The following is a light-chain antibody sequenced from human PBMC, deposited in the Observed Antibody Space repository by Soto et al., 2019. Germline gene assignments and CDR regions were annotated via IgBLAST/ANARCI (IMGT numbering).Light chain of an antibody. V-gene: IGLV2-14*01. Sequence: QSVLTQPPSASGTPGQRVTISCTGTSSDIGTYDYVSWFQKHPGKAPKLMISEVNNRLSGVSNRFSGSKSGNTVYLTISGLQLEDEAEYFCFSLTTTSPHVFGPGTKVNAL. CDR2: EVN. J-gene: IGLJ1*01. CDR1: SSDIGTYDY. CDR3: FSLTTTSPHV.